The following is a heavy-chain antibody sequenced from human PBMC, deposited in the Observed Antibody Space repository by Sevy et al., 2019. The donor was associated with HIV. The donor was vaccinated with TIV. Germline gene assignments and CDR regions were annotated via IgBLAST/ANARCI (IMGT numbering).Heavy chain of an antibody. CDR2: IYTSGST. CDR1: GDSISSSNYY. V-gene: IGHV4-61*02. CDR3: ARDILVAGQWRNFDD. J-gene: IGHJ4*02. D-gene: IGHD6-19*01. Sequence: SETLSLTCTVSGDSISSSNYYWNWIRQPAGEGLEWIGRIYTSGSTNYNPSLKSRVTISVDTSKNQFSLKLRSVTAADTAVYYSARDILVAGQWRNFDDWGQGTLVTVSS.